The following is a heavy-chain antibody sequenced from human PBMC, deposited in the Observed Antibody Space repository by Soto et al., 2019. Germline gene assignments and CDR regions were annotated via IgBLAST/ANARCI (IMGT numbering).Heavy chain of an antibody. Sequence: QVQLVESGGGVVQPGRSLRLSCTASGFTFSTFALHWVRQGPGKGLEWVAIIWPDGNDKYYADSVKGRCTISSDNSKNTLSLQMNSLRAEDTAVYYCVRGSSCSNGVRYNLGWFGPWGQGTLVTVSS. CDR3: VRGSSCSNGVRYNLGWFGP. CDR1: GFTFSTFA. CDR2: IWPDGNDK. V-gene: IGHV3-33*01. D-gene: IGHD2-8*01. J-gene: IGHJ5*02.